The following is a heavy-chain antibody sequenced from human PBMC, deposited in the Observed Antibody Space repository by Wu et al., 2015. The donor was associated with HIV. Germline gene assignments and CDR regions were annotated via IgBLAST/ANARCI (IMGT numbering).Heavy chain of an antibody. CDR2: MNPGSGNT. CDR3: ARGDFTGVTTAKYNYYYLDV. D-gene: IGHD2-21*02. CDR1: GYSFVTYD. Sequence: QVQLVQSGAAVKNPGATVKVSCKASGYSFVTYDLNWVRQAPGQGLEWMGWMNPGSGNTGYAQRFEGRVTMTRNTSITTAYMELSSLRSEDTAIYYCARGDFTGVTTAKYNYYYLDVWGKGTTVTVSS. V-gene: IGHV1-8*01. J-gene: IGHJ6*03.